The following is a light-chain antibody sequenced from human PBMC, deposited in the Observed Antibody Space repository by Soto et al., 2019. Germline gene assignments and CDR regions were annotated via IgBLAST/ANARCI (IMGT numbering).Light chain of an antibody. CDR2: EAS. J-gene: IGKJ5*01. CDR3: QQYNNWPPIT. Sequence: EIVLTQSPGTLSLSPGERATLSCRASQSVRSKLAWYQQRPGQAPTLLIYEASTRATGIPARFSGSGSGTEFTLTISGLQSEDFAVYYCQQYNNWPPITFGQGTRLEIK. CDR1: QSVRSK. V-gene: IGKV3-15*01.